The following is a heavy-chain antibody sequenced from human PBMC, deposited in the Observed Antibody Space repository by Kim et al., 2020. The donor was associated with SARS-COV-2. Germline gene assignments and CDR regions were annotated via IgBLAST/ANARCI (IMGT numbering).Heavy chain of an antibody. J-gene: IGHJ3*02. CDR2: INHSGST. Sequence: SETLSLTCAVYGGSFSGYYWSWIRQPPGKGLEWIGEINHSGSTNYNPSLKSRVTISVDTSKNQFSLKLSSVTAADTAVYYCALNNCSSTSCYRVRAFDIWGQGTMVTVSS. V-gene: IGHV4-34*01. CDR1: GGSFSGYY. D-gene: IGHD2-2*02. CDR3: ALNNCSSTSCYRVRAFDI.